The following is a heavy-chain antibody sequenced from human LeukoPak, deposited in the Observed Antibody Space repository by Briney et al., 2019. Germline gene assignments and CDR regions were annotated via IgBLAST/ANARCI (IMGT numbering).Heavy chain of an antibody. Sequence: ASVKVSCKASGYTFTSYGISWVRQAPGQGLEWMGWISAYNGNTNYAQKFQGRVTMTRDTSTSTVYMELSSLRSEDTAVYYCASGSYSLLDYWGQGTLVTVSS. J-gene: IGHJ4*02. CDR1: GYTFTSYG. CDR3: ASGSYSLLDY. D-gene: IGHD1-26*01. V-gene: IGHV1-18*01. CDR2: ISAYNGNT.